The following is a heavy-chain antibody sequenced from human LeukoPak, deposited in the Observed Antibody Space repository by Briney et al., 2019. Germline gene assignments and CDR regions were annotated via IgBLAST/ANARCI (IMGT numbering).Heavy chain of an antibody. CDR1: GGSISSYY. D-gene: IGHD6-19*01. Sequence: SETLSLTCAVSGGSISSYYWSWIRQPPGKGLEWIGYIYYSGSTNYNPSLKSRVTISVDTSKNQFSLKLSSVTAADTAVYYCARAVAGDENFDYWGQGTLVTVSS. V-gene: IGHV4-59*08. CDR3: ARAVAGDENFDY. CDR2: IYYSGST. J-gene: IGHJ4*02.